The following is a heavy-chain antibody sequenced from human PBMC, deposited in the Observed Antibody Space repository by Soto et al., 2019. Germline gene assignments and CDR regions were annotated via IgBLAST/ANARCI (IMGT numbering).Heavy chain of an antibody. D-gene: IGHD1-1*01. CDR1: GFTFDTYG. CDR2: ISYEGSNT. V-gene: IGHV3-30-3*01. J-gene: IGHJ6*02. Sequence: QVHLVESGGGVVQPGRSLRLSCVASGFTFDTYGIHWVRQAPGKGLQWVALISYEGSNTYYADSVRGRFTISRDNSKNTLYLQINAMRPEDTCVYYCARVTPGNNLYYFSGLDVWGQGTSVTVSS. CDR3: ARVTPGNNLYYFSGLDV.